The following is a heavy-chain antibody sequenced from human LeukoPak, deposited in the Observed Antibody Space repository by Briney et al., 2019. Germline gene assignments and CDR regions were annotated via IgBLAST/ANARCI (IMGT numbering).Heavy chain of an antibody. V-gene: IGHV3-74*01. CDR3: ARYYYDSSEYYFDY. D-gene: IGHD3-22*01. CDR1: GFTFSSYW. J-gene: IGHJ4*02. CDR2: INSDGSST. Sequence: GGSLRLSCAAFGFTFSSYWMHWVRQAPGKGLVWVSRINSDGSSTSYADSVKGRFTISRDNAKNTLYLQMNSLRAEDTAVYYCARYYYDSSEYYFDYWGQGTLVTVSS.